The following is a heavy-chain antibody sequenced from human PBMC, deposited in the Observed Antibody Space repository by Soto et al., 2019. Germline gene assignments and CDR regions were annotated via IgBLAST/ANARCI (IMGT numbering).Heavy chain of an antibody. CDR2: INPNSGGT. CDR3: ARVNMVRTYGMDV. D-gene: IGHD3-10*01. CDR1: GYTFTGYY. V-gene: IGHV1-2*04. J-gene: IGHJ6*02. Sequence: GASVKVSCKAAGYTFTGYYMHWVRQAPGQGLEWMGWINPNSGGTNYAQKFQGWVTMTRDTSISTAYMELSRLRSDDTAVYYCARVNMVRTYGMDVWGQGTTVTVSS.